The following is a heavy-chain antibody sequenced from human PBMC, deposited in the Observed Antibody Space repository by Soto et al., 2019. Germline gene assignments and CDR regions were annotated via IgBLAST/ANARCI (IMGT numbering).Heavy chain of an antibody. Sequence: PSETLSLTFIVSGGSISSYYWSWIRQPPGKGLEWIGYIYYSGSTNYNPSLKSRVTISVDTSKNQFSLMLSSVTAADTAVYYCASYGDQFDYWGQGTLVTVSS. CDR1: GGSISSYY. CDR2: IYYSGST. V-gene: IGHV4-59*01. J-gene: IGHJ4*02. D-gene: IGHD4-17*01. CDR3: ASYGDQFDY.